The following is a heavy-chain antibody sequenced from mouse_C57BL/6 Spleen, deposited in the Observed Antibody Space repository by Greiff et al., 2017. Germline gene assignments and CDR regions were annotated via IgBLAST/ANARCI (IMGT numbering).Heavy chain of an antibody. V-gene: IGHV5-17*01. CDR1: GFTFSDYG. CDR2: ISSGSSTI. CDR3: ARLAYGNYDAMDY. Sequence: EVHLVESGGGLVKPGGSLKLSCAASGFTFSDYGMHWVRQAPEKGLEWVAYISSGSSTIYYADTVKGRFTISRDNAKNTLFLQMTSLRSEDTAMYYCARLAYGNYDAMDYWGQGTSVTVSS. D-gene: IGHD2-1*01. J-gene: IGHJ4*01.